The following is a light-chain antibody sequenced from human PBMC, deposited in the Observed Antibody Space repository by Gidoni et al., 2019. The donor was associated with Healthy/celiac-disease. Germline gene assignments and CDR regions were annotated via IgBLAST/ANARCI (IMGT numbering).Light chain of an antibody. V-gene: IGLV2-23*02. CDR2: EVS. Sequence: QSALTQPASVSGSPGQSITISCTGTSSDVGSYNLVAWYQQHPGKSPNLMIYEVSKRPSGVSNRFSGSKSGNTASLTLSWLQAEDEADYYCCSYAGSSTLVFGGGTKLTVL. CDR1: SSDVGSYNL. J-gene: IGLJ3*02. CDR3: CSYAGSSTLV.